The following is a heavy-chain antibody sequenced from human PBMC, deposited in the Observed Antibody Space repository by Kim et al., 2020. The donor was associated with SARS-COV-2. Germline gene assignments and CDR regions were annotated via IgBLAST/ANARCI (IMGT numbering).Heavy chain of an antibody. V-gene: IGHV2-70*01. Sequence: SGPTLVQPTQTLTLTCTFSGFSLSTSGMCVSWIRQPPGKALEWLGLIDWDDDKYYSTSLKTRLTISKDTSKNQVVLTMTNMDPVDTATYYCARRYCSGGSCYSEDNWFDPWGQGTLVTVSS. CDR3: ARRYCSGGSCYSEDNWFDP. CDR1: GFSLSTSGMC. D-gene: IGHD2-15*01. J-gene: IGHJ5*02. CDR2: IDWDDDK.